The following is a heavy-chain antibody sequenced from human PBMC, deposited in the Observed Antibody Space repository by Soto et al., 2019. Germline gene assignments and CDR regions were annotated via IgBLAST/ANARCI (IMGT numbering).Heavy chain of an antibody. J-gene: IGHJ3*02. V-gene: IGHV4-59*13. Sequence: SETLSLTFTASGGSISSYYWSWILHPPLNVLEWRGCMYYSGSTNYNPSLKSRVTISVDTSKNQFSLKLSSVTSADTAVYYCARGMDDYVWGTKHSRPRVAGNGAFDIWGKGTMLTVSS. CDR1: GGSISSYY. CDR2: MYYSGST. CDR3: ARGMDDYVWGTKHSRPRVAGNGAFDI. D-gene: IGHD3-16*01.